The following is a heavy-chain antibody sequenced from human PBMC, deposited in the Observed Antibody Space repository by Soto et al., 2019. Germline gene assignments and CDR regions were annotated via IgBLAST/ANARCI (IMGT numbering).Heavy chain of an antibody. J-gene: IGHJ4*02. D-gene: IGHD3-9*01. CDR2: INSDGSST. Sequence: EGSLRLSCAASGFTFSSYWMHWVRQAPGKGLVWVSRINSDGSSTSYADSVKGRFTISRDNAKNTLYLQMNSLRAEDTAVYYCARRRLGTGPLDYWGQGTLVTVSS. CDR3: ARRRLGTGPLDY. V-gene: IGHV3-74*01. CDR1: GFTFSSYW.